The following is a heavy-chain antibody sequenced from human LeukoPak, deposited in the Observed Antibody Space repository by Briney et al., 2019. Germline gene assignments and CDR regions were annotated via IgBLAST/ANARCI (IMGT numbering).Heavy chain of an antibody. V-gene: IGHV4-34*01. CDR1: GGHFSGYY. J-gene: IGHJ5*02. CDR3: ARGRWIQLWSPPHSPFDP. D-gene: IGHD5-18*01. CDR2: INHSGST. Sequence: SETPALTWAVYGGHFSGYYWSWIRQPPGKGLEGVGEINHSGSTNYNPSPKSRVTISVDTSKNQFSLKLSSVTAADTAVYYCARGRWIQLWSPPHSPFDPWGQGTLVTVSS.